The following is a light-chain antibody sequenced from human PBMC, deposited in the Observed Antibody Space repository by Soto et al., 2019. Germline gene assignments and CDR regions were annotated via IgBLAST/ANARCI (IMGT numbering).Light chain of an antibody. V-gene: IGKV3-20*01. J-gene: IGKJ1*01. Sequence: IVLTQSPGTLSLSPGERATLSCRASQSVSSSYLAWYQQKPGQAPRLLIYGASSRATGIPDRFSGSGSGTDFTLSISRLEPEDFAVYYCQQFGRYRTFGQGTKVEIK. CDR3: QQFGRYRT. CDR1: QSVSSSY. CDR2: GAS.